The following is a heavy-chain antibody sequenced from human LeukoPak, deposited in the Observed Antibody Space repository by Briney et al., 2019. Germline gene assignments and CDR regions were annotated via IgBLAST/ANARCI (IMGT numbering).Heavy chain of an antibody. CDR3: ARDRGYGRFDP. J-gene: IGHJ5*02. CDR2: ISGSGGST. CDR1: GFTFSSYA. V-gene: IGHV3-23*01. D-gene: IGHD3-10*01. Sequence: QPGGSLRLSCAASGFTFSSYAMSWVRPAPGKGLEWVSAISGSGGSTYYADSVKGRFTISRDNAKNSLYLQMNSLRAEDTAVYYCARDRGYGRFDPWGQGTLVTVSS.